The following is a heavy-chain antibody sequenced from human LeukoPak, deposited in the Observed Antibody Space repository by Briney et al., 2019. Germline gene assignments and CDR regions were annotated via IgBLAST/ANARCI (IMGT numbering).Heavy chain of an antibody. V-gene: IGHV3-21*01. D-gene: IGHD3-22*01. CDR3: VRDGAYYDSAPYNFDY. Sequence: GGSLRLSCAASGFTFSRYSINWVRQAPGKGLEWISSISNTNTYINYADSVKGRFTISRDNAKNSLYLQMTSLRAEDTAVYYCVRDGAYYDSAPYNFDYWGQGTLVAVTS. CDR1: GFTFSRYS. J-gene: IGHJ4*02. CDR2: ISNTNTYI.